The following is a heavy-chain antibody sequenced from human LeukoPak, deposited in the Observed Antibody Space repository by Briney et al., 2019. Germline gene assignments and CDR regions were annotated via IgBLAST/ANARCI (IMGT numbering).Heavy chain of an antibody. V-gene: IGHV1-2*02. CDR2: INPNSGGT. CDR3: ARVPRDSSFEGDY. CDR1: GYTFTGYY. D-gene: IGHD6-6*01. J-gene: IGHJ4*02. Sequence: ASVKVSCKASGYTFTGYYMHWVRQAPGQGLEWMGWINPNSGGTNYAQKFQGRVTTTRDTSISTAYMELSRLRSDDTAVYYCARVPRDSSFEGDYRGQGTLVTVSS.